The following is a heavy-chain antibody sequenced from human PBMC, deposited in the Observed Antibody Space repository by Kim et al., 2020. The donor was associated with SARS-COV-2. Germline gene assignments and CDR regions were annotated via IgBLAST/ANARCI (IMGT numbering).Heavy chain of an antibody. CDR1: GFTFGDYA. CDR3: TPSARNYYYYYVDV. J-gene: IGHJ6*03. Sequence: GVLRLSCTASGFTFGDYAMSWFRQAPGKGLEWVGFIRSKAYGGTTEYAASVRGRFTISRDDFKSIAFLQMNSLKTEDTAVYYCTPSARNYYYYYVDVWGKGTTVTVSS. CDR2: IRSKAYGGTT. V-gene: IGHV3-49*03.